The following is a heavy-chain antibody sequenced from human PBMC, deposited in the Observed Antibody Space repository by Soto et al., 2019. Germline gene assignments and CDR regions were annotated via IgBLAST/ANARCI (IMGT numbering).Heavy chain of an antibody. Sequence: ASVKVSCKVSGYTLTELSMHWVRQAPGKGHEWMGGFDTEDGETIYAQKFQGRVTMTEDTSTDTAYMELRSLRSEDTAVYYYTRDRNPYYDILTGPRPWFDPWGQGTLVTVSS. V-gene: IGHV1-24*01. CDR1: GYTLTELS. J-gene: IGHJ5*02. CDR3: TRDRNPYYDILTGPRPWFDP. D-gene: IGHD3-9*01. CDR2: FDTEDGET.